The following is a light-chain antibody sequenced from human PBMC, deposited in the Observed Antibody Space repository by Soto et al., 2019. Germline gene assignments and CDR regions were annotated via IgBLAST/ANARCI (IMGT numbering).Light chain of an antibody. CDR1: QNIRGW. V-gene: IGKV1-5*01. CDR2: DAS. J-gene: IGKJ1*01. CDR3: QHYNSYSWT. Sequence: DIRMTQSPSTLSTSVGDRVTITCRASQNIRGWLAWYQQKPGKAPKLLIYDASTLESGVPSRFSGSGSGTEFTLTFSSLQPDDFATYYCQHYNSYSWTFGQGTTVAIK.